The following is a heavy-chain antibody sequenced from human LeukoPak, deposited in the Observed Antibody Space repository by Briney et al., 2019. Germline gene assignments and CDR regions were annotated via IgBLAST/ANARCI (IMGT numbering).Heavy chain of an antibody. Sequence: GGSLRLSCAASGFTFSSYEMNWVRQAPGKGLEWVSSITSGSSYIYYADSVKGRFTISRDNAKNSLYLQMNSLRAEDTAVYYCARDPYSGSYGNYCYYFMDVWGKGTTVTISS. D-gene: IGHD1-26*01. CDR3: ARDPYSGSYGNYCYYFMDV. J-gene: IGHJ6*03. CDR1: GFTFSSYE. CDR2: ITSGSSYI. V-gene: IGHV3-21*01.